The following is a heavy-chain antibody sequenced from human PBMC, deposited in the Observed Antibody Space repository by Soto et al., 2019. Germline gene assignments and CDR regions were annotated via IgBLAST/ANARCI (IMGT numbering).Heavy chain of an antibody. Sequence: VKVSCKASGYTFTSYAMHWVRQAPGQRLEWMGWINAGNGNTKYSQKFQGRVTITRDTSASTAYMELSSLRSEDTAVYYCARPHDYGDYEDAFDIWGQGTMVTVSS. J-gene: IGHJ3*02. CDR3: ARPHDYGDYEDAFDI. CDR1: GYTFTSYA. D-gene: IGHD4-17*01. V-gene: IGHV1-3*01. CDR2: INAGNGNT.